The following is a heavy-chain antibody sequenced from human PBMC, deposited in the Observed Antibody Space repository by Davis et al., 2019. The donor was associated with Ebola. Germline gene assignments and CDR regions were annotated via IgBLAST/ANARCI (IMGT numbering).Heavy chain of an antibody. CDR2: IYTSGST. CDR3: ARASVTGTTDAFDI. Sequence: SETLSLTCTVSGGSISSGSYFWSWIRQPAGKGLEWIGHIYTSGSTNYSPSLKSRVTISVDMSKNQFSLKLSSVTAADTAVYYCARASVTGTTDAFDIWGQGTMVTVSS. V-gene: IGHV4-61*09. D-gene: IGHD1-7*01. J-gene: IGHJ3*02. CDR1: GGSISSGSYF.